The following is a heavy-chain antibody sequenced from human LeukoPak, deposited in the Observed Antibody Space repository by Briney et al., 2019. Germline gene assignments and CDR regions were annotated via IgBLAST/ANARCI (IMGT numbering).Heavy chain of an antibody. CDR3: ARDGRDGYNYDWFDP. J-gene: IGHJ5*02. V-gene: IGHV1-69*13. CDR2: IIPIFGTA. Sequence: SVKVSCKASGYTFTGYYMHWVRQAPGQGLEWMGGIIPIFGTANYAQKFQGRVTITADESTNTVYMELNSLTSDDTAVYYCARDGRDGYNYDWFDPWGQGTLVTVSS. D-gene: IGHD5-24*01. CDR1: GYTFTGYY.